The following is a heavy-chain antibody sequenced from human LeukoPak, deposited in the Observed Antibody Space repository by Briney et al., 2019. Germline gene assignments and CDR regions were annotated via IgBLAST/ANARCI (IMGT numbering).Heavy chain of an antibody. CDR1: GGSISSGSYY. J-gene: IGHJ6*03. Sequence: PSQTLSLTCTVSGGSISSGSYYWSWIRQPAGKGLEWIGRIYTSGSTNYNPSLKSRVTISVDTSKNQFSLKLSSVTAADTAVYYCAREGSSSPHYYYYYMDVWGKGTTVTISS. CDR2: IYTSGST. CDR3: AREGSSSPHYYYYYMDV. D-gene: IGHD6-13*01. V-gene: IGHV4-61*02.